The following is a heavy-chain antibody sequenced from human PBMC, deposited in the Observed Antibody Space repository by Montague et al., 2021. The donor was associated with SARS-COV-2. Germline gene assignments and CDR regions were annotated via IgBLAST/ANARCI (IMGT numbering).Heavy chain of an antibody. CDR2: IYYSGST. Sequence: SETLSLTCTVSGGSVSSYYWSWIRQSPGKGLQWLGYIYYSGSTDYNPSLKSRVTMSVDTSKNQFSLKLSSVTAADTAVYYCASQVPDFWSGIDYWGQGTLVTVSS. J-gene: IGHJ4*02. CDR1: GGSVSSYY. V-gene: IGHV4-59*02. CDR3: ASQVPDFWSGIDY. D-gene: IGHD3-3*01.